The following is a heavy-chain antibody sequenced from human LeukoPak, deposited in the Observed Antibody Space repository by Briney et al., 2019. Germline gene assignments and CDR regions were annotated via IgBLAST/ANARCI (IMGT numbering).Heavy chain of an antibody. V-gene: IGHV3-64D*06. Sequence: GGSLRLSCSASGFTFSSYAMHWVRQAPGKGLEYVSAISSNGGSTYYADSVKGRFTISNDNSNNPLYLPMSSLSAEDTAVYYCVKEGHYYGSGSSQSFFDYWGQGTLVPVSS. D-gene: IGHD3-10*01. CDR2: ISSNGGST. CDR1: GFTFSSYA. J-gene: IGHJ4*02. CDR3: VKEGHYYGSGSSQSFFDY.